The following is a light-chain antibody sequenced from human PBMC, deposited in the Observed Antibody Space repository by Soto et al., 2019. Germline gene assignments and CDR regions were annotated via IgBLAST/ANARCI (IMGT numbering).Light chain of an antibody. J-gene: IGLJ2*01. CDR2: DVS. CDR3: SSYTSSSTLV. Sequence: QPVLTQPASVSGSPGQSITISCTGTSSDVGGYNYVSWYQQHPGKAPKLMIYDVSNRPSGVSNRFSGSKSGNTASLTISRLHAEDEADYYCSSYTSSSTLVFGGGTKLTVL. CDR1: SSDVGGYNY. V-gene: IGLV2-14*01.